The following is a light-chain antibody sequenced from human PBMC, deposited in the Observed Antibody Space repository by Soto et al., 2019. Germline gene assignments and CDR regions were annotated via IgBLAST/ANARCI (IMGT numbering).Light chain of an antibody. CDR3: QHYNSYSEA. V-gene: IGKV3-15*01. Sequence: EIVMTQSPATLSVSPGERATLSCRASQSVSSNLAWYQQKPGQAPRHLIYGASTRATGIPARFSGSGSGTEFTLTISSLQSEDFAVYYCQHYNSYSEAFGQGTKVELK. J-gene: IGKJ1*01. CDR2: GAS. CDR1: QSVSSN.